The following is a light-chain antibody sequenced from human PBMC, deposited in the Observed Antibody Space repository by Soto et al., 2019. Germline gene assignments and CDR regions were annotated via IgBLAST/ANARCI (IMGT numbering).Light chain of an antibody. CDR3: QVWDISSGHVV. CDR1: NIGSNS. CDR2: YDS. Sequence: SSELTQPPSVSVAPGKTASVACGGSNIGSNSVHWYQKKSGQAPVLVMYYDSDRPSGIPERFSGCNSGNTATLTISRVEDGDEADYYCQVWDISSGHVVFGGGTKLTVL. V-gene: IGLV3-21*01. J-gene: IGLJ3*02.